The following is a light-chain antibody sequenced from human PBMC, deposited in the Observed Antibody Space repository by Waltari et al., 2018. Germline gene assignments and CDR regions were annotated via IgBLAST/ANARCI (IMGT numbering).Light chain of an antibody. CDR2: GAS. J-gene: IGKJ1*01. CDR3: QHYLRLPVT. Sequence: EIVLTQPQATLPLPLGERATVSCRARQIVSRALAWYQQKPGQAPRLLIYGASTRATGIPDRFSGSGSGTDFSLTISRLEPDDFAVYYCQHYLRLPVTFGQGTTVEI. CDR1: QIVSRA. V-gene: IGKV3-20*01.